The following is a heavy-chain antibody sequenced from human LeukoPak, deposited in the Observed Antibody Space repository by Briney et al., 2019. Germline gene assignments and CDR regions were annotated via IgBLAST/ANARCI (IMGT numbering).Heavy chain of an antibody. J-gene: IGHJ6*02. Sequence: ASVTVSCTASGYTFTGYYMHWVRQAPGQGLEWMGWINPNSGGTNYAQKFQGRVTMTRDTSISTAYMELSRLRSDDTAVYYCAREGGNDIVLMVYATLGRYYYGMDVWGQGTTVTVSS. CDR2: INPNSGGT. CDR1: GYTFTGYY. D-gene: IGHD2-8*01. CDR3: AREGGNDIVLMVYATLGRYYYGMDV. V-gene: IGHV1-2*02.